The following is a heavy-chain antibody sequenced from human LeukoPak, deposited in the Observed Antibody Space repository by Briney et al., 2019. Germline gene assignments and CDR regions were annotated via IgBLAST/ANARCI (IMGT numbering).Heavy chain of an antibody. V-gene: IGHV3-23*01. J-gene: IGHJ4*02. CDR1: GVTFSNAW. CDR3: AKNQGSRVRGFGGSYYFDY. D-gene: IGHD3-10*01. CDR2: VLDLGGST. Sequence: GGSLRLSCAASGVTFSNAWMTWVRQAPGKGLEWVSAVLDLGGSTYSADSVKGRFTISRDNSKNTLYLQMNSLRDEDTAVYYCAKNQGSRVRGFGGSYYFDYWGQGTLVTVSS.